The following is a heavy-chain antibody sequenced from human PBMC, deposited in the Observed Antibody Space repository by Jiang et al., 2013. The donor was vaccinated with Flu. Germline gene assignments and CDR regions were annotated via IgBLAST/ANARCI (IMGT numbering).Heavy chain of an antibody. CDR3: AHYDVHLLASDY. V-gene: IGHV2-5*01. CDR2: YWNDDK. Sequence: YWNDDKRYSPSLKSRLTITKDTSKNQVVLTMTNMDPVDTATYYCAHYDVHLLASDYWGQGTLVTVSS. J-gene: IGHJ4*02. D-gene: IGHD1-1*01.